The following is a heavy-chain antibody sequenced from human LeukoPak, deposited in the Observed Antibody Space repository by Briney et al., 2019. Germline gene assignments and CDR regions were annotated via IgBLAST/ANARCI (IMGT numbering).Heavy chain of an antibody. CDR2: INTITGNP. CDR1: GYTFTNNA. CDR3: ARGYDKDYFDH. D-gene: IGHD5-12*01. V-gene: IGHV7-4-1*02. Sequence: ASVKVSCKASGYTFTNNAMNWVRQAPGQGLEWMGWINTITGNPTYAQGFTGRFVFSLDTSVSTAYLQISSLKTEDTAVYYCARGYDKDYFDHWGQGTLVTVSS. J-gene: IGHJ4*02.